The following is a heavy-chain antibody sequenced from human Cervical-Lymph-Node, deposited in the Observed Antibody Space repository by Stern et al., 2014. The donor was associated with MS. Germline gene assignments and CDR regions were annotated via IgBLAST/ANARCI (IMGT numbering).Heavy chain of an antibody. CDR3: ARHGPSYYFDY. D-gene: IGHD3/OR15-3a*01. CDR1: GGSIRSSSYS. Sequence: QVQLVESGPGLVKPSETLSLTCTVSGGSIRSSSYSWGWIRQPPGKGLVGIGRIYYSGRPYHNPSLTSRVTSSVETSNNQFSLNLSSVTAADTAVYYCARHGPSYYFDYWGQGTLVTVSS. J-gene: IGHJ4*02. CDR2: IYYSGRP. V-gene: IGHV4-39*01.